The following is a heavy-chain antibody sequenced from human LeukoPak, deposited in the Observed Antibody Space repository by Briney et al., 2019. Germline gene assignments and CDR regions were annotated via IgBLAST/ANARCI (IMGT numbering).Heavy chain of an antibody. CDR3: ARRPGIAAAALYY. CDR1: GYTFISYD. CDR2: MNPNSGNT. J-gene: IGHJ4*02. Sequence: ASVKVSCKASGYTFISYDISWVRQATGQGLECMGWMNPNSGNTGYALKFQGRVTITRNTSISTAYMELSSLRSEDTAVYYCARRPGIAAAALYYWGQGTLVTVSS. V-gene: IGHV1-8*03. D-gene: IGHD6-13*01.